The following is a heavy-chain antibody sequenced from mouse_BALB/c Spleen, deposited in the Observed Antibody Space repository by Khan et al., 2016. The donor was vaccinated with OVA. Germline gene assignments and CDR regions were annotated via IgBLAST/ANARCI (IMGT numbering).Heavy chain of an antibody. Sequence: QVQLKESGPGLVAPSQSLSITCTVSGFSLTDYAVSWIRQPPGKGLEWLGVIWGGGSKYYNSALKSSLSISKDNSKSQVFLRMTGQQTDNTSMNYCAKVPPYYGMDYWGQGTSVTVSS. V-gene: IGHV2-6-5*01. CDR1: GFSLTDYA. CDR2: IWGGGSK. J-gene: IGHJ4*01. CDR3: AKVPPYYGMDY.